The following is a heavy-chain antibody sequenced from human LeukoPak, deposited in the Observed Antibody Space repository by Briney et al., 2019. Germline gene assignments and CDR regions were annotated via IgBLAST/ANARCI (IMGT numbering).Heavy chain of an antibody. CDR2: ISGSGGNT. Sequence: GGSLRLSCAASGFTFSSYWMHWVRQAPGKGLEWISAISGSGGNTYYAASVKGRFTFSRDNSKNTLFLQMNSLRAEDTAVYYCAKGPKIPAPTYYFDYWGQGTLVTVSS. D-gene: IGHD2-2*01. CDR1: GFTFSSYW. CDR3: AKGPKIPAPTYYFDY. V-gene: IGHV3-23*01. J-gene: IGHJ4*02.